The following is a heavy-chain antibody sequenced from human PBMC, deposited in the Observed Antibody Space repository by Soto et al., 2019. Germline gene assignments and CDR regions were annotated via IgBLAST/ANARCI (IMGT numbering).Heavy chain of an antibody. Sequence: PGGSLRLSCAASGFTFGSHSMSWVRQAPGKGLEWVASVSGSNTRSYIYYANSVKGRFTISSDNDKNSLYLQMNRLRAEDTATYFCVRSPDWGSYRYTSLFDSWGQGTLVTVSS. J-gene: IGHJ4*02. CDR2: VSGSNTRSYI. CDR1: GFTFGSHS. CDR3: VRSPDWGSYRYTSLFDS. D-gene: IGHD3-16*02. V-gene: IGHV3-21*04.